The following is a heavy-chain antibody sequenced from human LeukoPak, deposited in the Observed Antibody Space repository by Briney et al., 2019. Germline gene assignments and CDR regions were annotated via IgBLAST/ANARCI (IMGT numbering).Heavy chain of an antibody. CDR3: ARGMYALQLERRGWFDP. D-gene: IGHD1-1*01. J-gene: IGHJ5*02. CDR1: GGSISSYY. Sequence: PSETLSLTCTVSGGSISSYYWSWIRQPPGKGLKWIGNIYYSGYTTYSPSLRSRVTISVDTSKNQFSLKLRSVTPEDTAVYYCARGMYALQLERRGWFDPWGQGILVTVSS. CDR2: IYYSGYT. V-gene: IGHV4-59*12.